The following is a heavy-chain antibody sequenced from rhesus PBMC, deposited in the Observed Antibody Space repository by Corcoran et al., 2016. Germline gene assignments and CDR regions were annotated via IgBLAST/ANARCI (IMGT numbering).Heavy chain of an antibody. D-gene: IGHD6-43*01. Sequence: QVQLQESGPGLVKPSETLSLTCTVSGGSISDSYYWSWIRQPPGKGLEWMGRIYGRCGNTKHNPPPNSRVTSSRDTSKNQFSLKLSAVTAADTAVYYGARDLCSIAAATEYFEFWGQGALVTVSS. J-gene: IGHJ1*01. CDR1: GGSISDSYY. CDR2: IYGRCGNT. V-gene: IGHV4S7*01. CDR3: ARDLCSIAAATEYFEF.